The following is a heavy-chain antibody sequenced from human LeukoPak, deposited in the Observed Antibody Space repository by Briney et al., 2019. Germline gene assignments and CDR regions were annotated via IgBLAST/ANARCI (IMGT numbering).Heavy chain of an antibody. D-gene: IGHD4-11*01. CDR1: GSTFDDYA. Sequence: HPGGSLRLSCAASGSTFDDYAMHWVRQAPRKGLEWVSLISRDGGSTYYADSVKGRSTISRDNSKNSLYLQMNSLRTEDTALYYCAKGPEDRTVTPGYWGQRPLVTVSS. CDR2: ISRDGGST. V-gene: IGHV3-43*02. J-gene: IGHJ4*02. CDR3: AKGPEDRTVTPGY.